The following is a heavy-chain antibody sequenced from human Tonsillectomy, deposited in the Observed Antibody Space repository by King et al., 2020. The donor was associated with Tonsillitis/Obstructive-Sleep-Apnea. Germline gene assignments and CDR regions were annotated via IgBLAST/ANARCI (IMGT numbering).Heavy chain of an antibody. J-gene: IGHJ4*02. CDR3: AGEQTSILDY. D-gene: IGHD3-3*02. CDR1: GGSFSGYY. V-gene: IGHV4-34*01. Sequence: VQLPQWGAGLLKPSETLSLTCAVYGGSFSGYYWNWLRQPPGKGLEWIGEINHSGSTNYNPTLKSRVTISVDTSKNQFSLKLNSVTAADTAVFYCAGEQTSILDYWGQGTLVTVSS. CDR2: INHSGST.